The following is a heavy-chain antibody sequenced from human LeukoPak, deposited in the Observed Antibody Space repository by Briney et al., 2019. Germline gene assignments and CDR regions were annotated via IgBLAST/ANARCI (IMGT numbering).Heavy chain of an antibody. V-gene: IGHV3-11*05. Sequence: GGSLRLSCAASGFTFSDYYMSWIRQAPRKGLEWVSYISSSSSYTNYADSVKGRFTISRDNAKNSLYLQMNSLRAEDTAVYYCARDPYYYDSSGYYWGWFDPWGQGTLVTVSS. CDR3: ARDPYYYDSSGYYWGWFDP. CDR1: GFTFSDYY. D-gene: IGHD3-22*01. CDR2: ISSSSSYT. J-gene: IGHJ5*02.